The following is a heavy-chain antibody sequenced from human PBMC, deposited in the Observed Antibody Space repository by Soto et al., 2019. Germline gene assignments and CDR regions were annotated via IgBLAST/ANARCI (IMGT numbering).Heavy chain of an antibody. CDR2: ISAYNGNT. CDR3: ARDPVAGVMVYAKVDYYYYGMDV. CDR1: GYTFTSYG. J-gene: IGHJ6*02. D-gene: IGHD2-8*01. Sequence: QVQLVQSGAEVKKPGASVKVSCKASGYTFTSYGISWVRQAPGQGLEWMGWISAYNGNTNYAQKLQGRDTMTTDKSTSTADMELRSLRSEDTAGYYCARDPVAGVMVYAKVDYYYYGMDVWGQGTTVTVSS. V-gene: IGHV1-18*01.